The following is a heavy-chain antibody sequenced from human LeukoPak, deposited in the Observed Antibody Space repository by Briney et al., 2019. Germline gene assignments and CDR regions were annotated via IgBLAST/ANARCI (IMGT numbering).Heavy chain of an antibody. V-gene: IGHV1-24*01. Sequence: ASVKVSCKVPGYTLTELSMHWVRQAPGKGLEWMGGFDPEDGETIYAQKFQGRVTMTEDTSTDTAYMELSSLRSEDTAVCYCATEYGSSVNNAFDIWGQGTMVTVSS. D-gene: IGHD6-6*01. J-gene: IGHJ3*02. CDR1: GYTLTELS. CDR3: ATEYGSSVNNAFDI. CDR2: FDPEDGET.